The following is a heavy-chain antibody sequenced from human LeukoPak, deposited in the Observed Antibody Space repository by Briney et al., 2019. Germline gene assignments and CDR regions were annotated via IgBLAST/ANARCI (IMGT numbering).Heavy chain of an antibody. CDR3: ARDQGAGIDY. CDR2: ISSSSSYI. CDR1: GFTFSSYS. D-gene: IGHD4/OR15-4a*01. Sequence: PGGSLRLSCAASGFTFSSYSMNWVRQAPGKGLEWVSSISSSSSYIYYADSVKGRFTISRDNAKNSLYLQMNSLRAGDTAVYYCARDQGAGIDYWGQGTLVTVSS. V-gene: IGHV3-21*01. J-gene: IGHJ4*02.